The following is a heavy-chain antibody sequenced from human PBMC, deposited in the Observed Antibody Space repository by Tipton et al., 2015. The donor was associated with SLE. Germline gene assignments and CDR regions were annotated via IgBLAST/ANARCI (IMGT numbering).Heavy chain of an antibody. J-gene: IGHJ4*02. CDR1: EFTLSTYS. CDR2: ISTTGSYM. Sequence: SLRLSCAASEFTLSTYSMNWVRQAPGKGLEWVSSISTTGSYMYYADSVQGRFTISRDNAKNSLYLQMNSLRAEDTAVYYCASSYDPDFWGQGTLVTVSS. CDR3: ASSYDPDF. D-gene: IGHD5-18*01. V-gene: IGHV3-21*01.